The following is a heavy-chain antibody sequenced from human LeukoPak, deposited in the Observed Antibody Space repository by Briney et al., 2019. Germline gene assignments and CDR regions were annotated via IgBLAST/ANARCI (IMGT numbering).Heavy chain of an antibody. CDR2: IYSGGST. J-gene: IGHJ5*02. D-gene: IGHD2-2*01. Sequence: GGSLRLSCAASGFTVSSNYMSWVRQAPGKGLEWVSVIYSGGSTYYADSVKGRFTISRDNSKNTLYLQMNSLRAEDTAVYYCARGGRLGYCSSTSCYNSNWFDPWGQGTLVTVSS. CDR1: GFTVSSNY. CDR3: ARGGRLGYCSSTSCYNSNWFDP. V-gene: IGHV3-66*01.